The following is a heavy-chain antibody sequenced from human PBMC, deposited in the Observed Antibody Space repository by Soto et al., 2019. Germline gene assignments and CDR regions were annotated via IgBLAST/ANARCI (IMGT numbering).Heavy chain of an antibody. J-gene: IGHJ4*02. Sequence: QVQLVQSGAEVKKPGSPVKVSCKASGGTFSSYAISWVRQAPGQGLEWMGGIIPIFGTANYAQKFQGRVTITADESTSIHYMGLSSLRSEDTAVYSCASPQGYSYGTRFDYWGQGTLVTVSS. CDR1: GGTFSSYA. V-gene: IGHV1-69*12. D-gene: IGHD5-18*01. CDR3: ASPQGYSYGTRFDY. CDR2: IIPIFGTA.